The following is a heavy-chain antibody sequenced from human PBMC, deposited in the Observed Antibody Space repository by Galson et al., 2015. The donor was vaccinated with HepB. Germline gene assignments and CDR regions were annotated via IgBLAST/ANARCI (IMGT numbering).Heavy chain of an antibody. D-gene: IGHD3-10*01. Sequence: SLRLSCAASGFTFNNYTLHWVRQAPGKGLETVSAISGDEKSTYYADSMKGRFTISRDNSKNTLYLQVDSLRTEDMAVYYCARATGHKFYYDALDIWGQGTMVTVSS. J-gene: IGHJ3*02. CDR2: ISGDEKST. CDR3: ARATGHKFYYDALDI. CDR1: GFTFNNYT. V-gene: IGHV3-64*02.